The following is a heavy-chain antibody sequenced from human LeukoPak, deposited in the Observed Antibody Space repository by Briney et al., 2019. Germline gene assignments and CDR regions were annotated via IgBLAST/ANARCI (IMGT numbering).Heavy chain of an antibody. CDR3: ARVARYSYGPGGFDP. Sequence: SETLSLTCTVSGGSIISYYWSWIRQPPGKGLEWIGYIYYSGSTNYNPSLQSRVTISVDTSKNQFSLKLSSVTAADTAVYYCARVARYSYGPGGFDPWGQGTLVTVSS. J-gene: IGHJ5*02. CDR1: GGSIISYY. D-gene: IGHD5-18*01. CDR2: IYYSGST. V-gene: IGHV4-59*01.